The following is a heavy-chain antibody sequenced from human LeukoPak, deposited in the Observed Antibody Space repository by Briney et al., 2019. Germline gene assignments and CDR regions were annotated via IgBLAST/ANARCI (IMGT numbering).Heavy chain of an antibody. D-gene: IGHD6-13*01. CDR1: GFTFSSYA. J-gene: IGHJ5*02. V-gene: IGHV3-30-3*01. CDR2: ISYDGSNK. CDR3: ARKKPSLATTGTAGDFFDP. Sequence: GESLRLSCAASGFTFSSYAMHWVRQAPGKGLEWVAVISYDGSNKYYADSVKGRFTLSRDNSKNTLYLQMNSLRDEDTAVYYCARKKPSLATTGTAGDFFDPWGQGTLVTVSS.